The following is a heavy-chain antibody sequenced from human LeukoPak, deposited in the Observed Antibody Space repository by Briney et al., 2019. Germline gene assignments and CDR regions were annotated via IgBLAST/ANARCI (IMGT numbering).Heavy chain of an antibody. CDR2: ISYDGNNK. D-gene: IGHD3-3*01. J-gene: IGHJ5*02. V-gene: IGHV3-30*04. CDR1: GFTFSSYA. Sequence: PGGSLRLSCAASGFTFSSYAMHWVRQAPGKGLEWVAIISYDGNNKYYADSVKGRFTISRDNSKNTLYLQMNSLRTEDTAVYYCARDWTTTIVGSGYNWFDPWGQGTLVTVSS. CDR3: ARDWTTTIVGSGYNWFDP.